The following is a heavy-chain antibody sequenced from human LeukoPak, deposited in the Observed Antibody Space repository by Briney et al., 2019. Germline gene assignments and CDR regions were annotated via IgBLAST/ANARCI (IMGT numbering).Heavy chain of an antibody. CDR3: ARGIGYNGDY. CDR1: GFTFSSYA. D-gene: IGHD5-24*01. V-gene: IGHV3-23*01. CDR2: IGAGGTFT. Sequence: GGSLRLSCTASGFTFSSYAVNWVRQAPGKGLEWVSGIGAGGTFTYYADSVKGRFTISRDNARNTLFLQMHSLRVEDTAVYYCARGIGYNGDYWGQGTLVTVSS. J-gene: IGHJ4*02.